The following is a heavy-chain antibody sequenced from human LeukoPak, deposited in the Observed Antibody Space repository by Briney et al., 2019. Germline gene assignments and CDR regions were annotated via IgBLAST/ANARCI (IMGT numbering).Heavy chain of an antibody. V-gene: IGHV4-38-2*02. J-gene: IGHJ5*01. CDR3: ARDRRGFDWFDY. D-gene: IGHD3-10*01. CDR2: IYHSGST. CDR1: GYSISSGYY. Sequence: PSETLSLTCTVSGYSISSGYYWGWIRQPPGKGLEWIGCIYHSGSTYYNPSLKSRVTISVDTSKNQFSLKLSSVTAADTAVYYCARDRRGFDWFDYWGQGTLVTVSS.